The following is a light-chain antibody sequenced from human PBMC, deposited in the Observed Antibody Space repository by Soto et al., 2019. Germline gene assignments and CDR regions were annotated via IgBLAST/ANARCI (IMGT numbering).Light chain of an antibody. CDR3: HQLNTYPPT. J-gene: IGKJ4*01. CDR1: QGISSY. Sequence: IQLTQSPSSLSASVGDRVTITCRASQGISSYLAWYQQKPGKAPKLLIYAASTLQSGVPSRFSGSGSGTDFTLTISSLQPVVFATYYRHQLNTYPPTFGGGIKVDIK. V-gene: IGKV1-9*01. CDR2: AAS.